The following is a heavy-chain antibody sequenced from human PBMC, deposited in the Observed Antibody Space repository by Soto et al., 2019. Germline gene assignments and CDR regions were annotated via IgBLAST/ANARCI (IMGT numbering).Heavy chain of an antibody. CDR3: ARGEKDSGYDPNYYYYGMVV. D-gene: IGHD5-12*01. Sequence: QVQLVQSGAEVKKPGSSVKVSCKASGGTFSSYAISWVRQAPGQGLEWMGGIIPIFGTANYEQKFQGRVTITADESKSRAYMELSSLRSEDTAVYYCARGEKDSGYDPNYYYYGMVVWGQGNTVTDSS. V-gene: IGHV1-69*12. J-gene: IGHJ6*01. CDR2: IIPIFGTA. CDR1: GGTFSSYA.